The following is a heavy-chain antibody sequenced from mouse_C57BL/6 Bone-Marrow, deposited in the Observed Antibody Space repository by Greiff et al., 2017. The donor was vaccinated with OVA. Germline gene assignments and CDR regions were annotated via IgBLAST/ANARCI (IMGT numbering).Heavy chain of an antibody. D-gene: IGHD2-4*01. CDR1: GFTFSSYA. CDR2: ISDGGSYA. J-gene: IGHJ4*01. CDR3: AREVIYYDYVGYAMDY. Sequence: EVKVVESGGGLVKPGGSLKLSCAASGFTFSSYAMSWVRQTPEKRLEWVATISDGGSYAYYQDNVKGRFTISRDNAKNNLYLQMSHLKSEDTAMYYCAREVIYYDYVGYAMDYWGQGTSVTVSS. V-gene: IGHV5-4*01.